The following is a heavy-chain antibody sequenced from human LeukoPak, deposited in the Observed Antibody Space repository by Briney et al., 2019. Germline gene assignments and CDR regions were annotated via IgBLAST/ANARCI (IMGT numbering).Heavy chain of an antibody. CDR3: ARSNYDSTTFYYHLDL. CDR2: VDVHGQGT. J-gene: IGHJ5*02. D-gene: IGHD2/OR15-2a*01. V-gene: IGHV3-74*01. CDR1: GFTFSSYW. Sequence: GGSLRLSCAASGFTFSSYWMHWVRQAPGKGPVWVSSVDVHGQGTAYADSVKGRFTISRDNAKNTLSLQMNSLSAEDTAVYYCARSNYDSTTFYYHLDLWGQGTLVTVSS.